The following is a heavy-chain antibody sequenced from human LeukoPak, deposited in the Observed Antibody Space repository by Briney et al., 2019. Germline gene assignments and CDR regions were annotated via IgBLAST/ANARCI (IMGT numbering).Heavy chain of an antibody. CDR2: NYPGDSES. J-gene: IGHJ4*02. D-gene: IGHD6-13*01. Sequence: GESLKISCKGSGYSFTNYWIGWVRQMPGKGLEWMGINYPGDSESRYGPSFQGQVTISVDKSISTAYLQWSSLKASDTAMYYCVRLSEVAAGTGYFDYWGQGTLVTVSS. CDR3: VRLSEVAAGTGYFDY. CDR1: GYSFTNYW. V-gene: IGHV5-51*01.